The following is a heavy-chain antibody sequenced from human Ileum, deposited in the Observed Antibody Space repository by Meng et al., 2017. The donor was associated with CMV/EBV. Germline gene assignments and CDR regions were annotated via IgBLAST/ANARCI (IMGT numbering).Heavy chain of an antibody. CDR3: ASQYSCTSTSCPSSWHFDL. V-gene: IGHV3-30*02. CDR1: SSTSG. D-gene: IGHD2-2*01. J-gene: IGHJ2*01. CDR2: IRYDGTKE. Sequence: SSTSGMHWVRQAPGKGLEWVAFIRYDGTKEYYADSVKGRFTISRDNSKNTVYLQMNSLGAEDTAVYYCASQYSCTSTSCPSSWHFDLWGRGTLVTVSS.